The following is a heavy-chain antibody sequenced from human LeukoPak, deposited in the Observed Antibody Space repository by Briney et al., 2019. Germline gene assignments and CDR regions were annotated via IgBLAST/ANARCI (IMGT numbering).Heavy chain of an antibody. V-gene: IGHV3-21*01. CDR1: GFTFSTYN. CDR2: ITPGSSSI. CDR3: ARDFEISSG. D-gene: IGHD6-19*01. Sequence: PGGSLRLSCAASGFTFSTYNMNWVRQAPGKGLEWVSSITPGSSSIYYADSVKGRFTISRDNAKNSLYLQMNSLRAEDTAVYYCARDFEISSGWGQGTLVTVSS. J-gene: IGHJ4*02.